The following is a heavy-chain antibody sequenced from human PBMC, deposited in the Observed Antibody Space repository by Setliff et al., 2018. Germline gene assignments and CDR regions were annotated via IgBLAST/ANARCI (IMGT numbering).Heavy chain of an antibody. Sequence: SETLSLTCTVSGGSISSMSYYWGWIRQPPGKGLEWIGSIYHSGSSYYNPSLKSRVTMSVDTSKGELSLKLTFVTAADTAVYYCASQRLARYFDNWGQGTLVTVSS. CDR3: ASQRLARYFDN. CDR1: GGSISSMSYY. CDR2: IYHSGSS. D-gene: IGHD2-21*01. V-gene: IGHV4-39*07. J-gene: IGHJ4*02.